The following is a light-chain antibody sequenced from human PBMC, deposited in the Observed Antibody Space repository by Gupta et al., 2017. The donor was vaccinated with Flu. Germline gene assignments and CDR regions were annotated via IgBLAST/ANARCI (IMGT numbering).Light chain of an antibody. CDR1: QSISTY. J-gene: IGKJ4*01. Sequence: DIQMTQSPSSLSASVGDRVTITCRAGQSISTYLNWYQQKPGKAPKVLIYAASSLQSGVPSRFSGSGSGTDFSLTISSLQPEDFATYYCQQTYSAPLTFGGGTKVEI. CDR2: AAS. CDR3: QQTYSAPLT. V-gene: IGKV1-39*01.